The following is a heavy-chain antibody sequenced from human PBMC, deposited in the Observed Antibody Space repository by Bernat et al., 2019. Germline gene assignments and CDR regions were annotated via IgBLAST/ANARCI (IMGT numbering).Heavy chain of an antibody. CDR3: ARGTLVGILTGYYHLPYYYYYYMDV. V-gene: IGHV4-59*01. J-gene: IGHJ6*03. Sequence: QVQLQESGPGLVKPSETLSLTCTVSGGSISSYYWSWIRQPPGKGLEWIGYIYYSGSTNYNPSLKSRVTISVDTSKNQFSLKLSSVTAADTAVYYCARGTLVGILTGYYHLPYYYYYYMDVWGKGTTVTVSS. D-gene: IGHD3-9*01. CDR1: GGSISSYY. CDR2: IYYSGST.